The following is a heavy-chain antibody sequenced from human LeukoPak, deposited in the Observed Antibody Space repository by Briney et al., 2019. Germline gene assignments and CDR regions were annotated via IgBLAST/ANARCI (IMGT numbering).Heavy chain of an antibody. V-gene: IGHV1-18*01. D-gene: IGHD4-17*01. Sequence: ASVKVSCKASGYTFTNFGINWVRQAPGQGLEWMGWISAYNGNTNYAQRLQGRVTMTTDTSTSTAYMELRSLRSDDTAVYYRARDRDYGDYNTQDLFVYWGQGTLVTVSS. CDR1: GYTFTNFG. CDR3: ARDRDYGDYNTQDLFVY. J-gene: IGHJ4*02. CDR2: ISAYNGNT.